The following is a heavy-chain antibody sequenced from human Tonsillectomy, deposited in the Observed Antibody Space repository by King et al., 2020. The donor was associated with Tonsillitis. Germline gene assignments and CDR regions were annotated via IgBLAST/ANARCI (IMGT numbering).Heavy chain of an antibody. V-gene: IGHV3-15*07. Sequence: VQLVESGGGLVKPGGSLRLSCATSGFTFTKAWMNWVRQTPGKGLEWVGRIKTKADGGTTDYAATVKGRFTISRDDSKNTLYLQMDSLQTEDTAVYYCTSRPWFDYWGQGTLVTVSS. CDR1: GFTFTKAW. J-gene: IGHJ4*02. CDR3: TSRPWFDY. CDR2: IKTKADGGTT.